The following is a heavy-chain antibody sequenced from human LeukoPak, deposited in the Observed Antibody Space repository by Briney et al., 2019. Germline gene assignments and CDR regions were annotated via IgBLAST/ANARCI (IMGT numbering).Heavy chain of an antibody. J-gene: IGHJ4*02. Sequence: GGSLRLSCAASGFTFSGSAMHWVRQASGKGLEWLGRIRSKADSYTTAYAASVKGRFIVSRDDSKNTAYLQMNSLKTEDTAVYYCRAAAVLNDYWGQGTLVTVSS. V-gene: IGHV3-73*01. CDR1: GFTFSGSA. CDR2: IRSKADSYTT. D-gene: IGHD6-13*01. CDR3: RAAAVLNDY.